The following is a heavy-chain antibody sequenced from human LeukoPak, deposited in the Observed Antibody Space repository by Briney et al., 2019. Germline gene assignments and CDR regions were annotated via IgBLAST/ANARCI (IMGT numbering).Heavy chain of an antibody. V-gene: IGHV4-30-4*01. D-gene: IGHD3-9*01. CDR3: ARGPNYYDILTGYGRYYYYGMDV. CDR1: GGSISSGDYY. J-gene: IGHJ6*02. Sequence: SQTLSLTCTVSGGSISSGDYYWSWIRQAPGKGLEWIGYTYYSGSTYYNPSLKSRVTISVDTSKNQFSLKLSSVTAADTAVYYCARGPNYYDILTGYGRYYYYGMDVWGQGTTVTVSS. CDR2: TYYSGST.